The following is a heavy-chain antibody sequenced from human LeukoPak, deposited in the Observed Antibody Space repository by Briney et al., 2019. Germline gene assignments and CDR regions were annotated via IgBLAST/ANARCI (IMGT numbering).Heavy chain of an antibody. D-gene: IGHD3-9*01. Sequence: GGSLRLSCAASGFSFSTYWMSWVRQAPGKGLEWVANINQDGSEKHYVDPAKGRFTISRDNAKNSLYLQMNSLRAEDTAMYYCVCRYFDWLSRFDPWGQETLVTVSS. V-gene: IGHV3-7*01. CDR1: GFSFSTYW. J-gene: IGHJ5*02. CDR2: INQDGSEK. CDR3: VCRYFDWLSRFDP.